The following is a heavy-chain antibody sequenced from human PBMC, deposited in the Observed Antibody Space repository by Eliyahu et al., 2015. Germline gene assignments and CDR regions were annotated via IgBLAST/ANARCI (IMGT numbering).Heavy chain of an antibody. CDR3: ARIRRRDSGSYYFYYMDV. CDR2: TYTSGST. J-gene: IGHJ6*03. CDR1: GXSLSXGSYX. Sequence: QVQLQESGPGLVKPSQTLSLXCTXSGXSLSXGSYXWXWIRQPAGKGLEWIGRTYTSGSTNYNPSLKSRVTISVDTSKNQFSLKLSSVTAADTAVYYCARIRRRDSGSYYFYYMDVWGKGTTVTVSS. D-gene: IGHD3-10*01. V-gene: IGHV4-61*02.